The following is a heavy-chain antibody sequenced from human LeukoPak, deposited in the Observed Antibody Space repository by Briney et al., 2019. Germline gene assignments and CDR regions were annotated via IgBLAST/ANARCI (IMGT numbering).Heavy chain of an antibody. CDR1: GFRFNVQT. J-gene: IGHJ4*02. CDR3: VKGGATRGRFEN. CDR2: MKEDGSEI. V-gene: IGHV3-7*01. Sequence: PGGSLRLSCVASGFRFNVQTMSWIRQAPGKGLDWVASMKEDGSEIRYVDSVKGRFTISRDNSKNSLYPQMNSLRADDTGVYRCVKGGATRGRFENWGQGNLVTVSS. D-gene: IGHD1-26*01.